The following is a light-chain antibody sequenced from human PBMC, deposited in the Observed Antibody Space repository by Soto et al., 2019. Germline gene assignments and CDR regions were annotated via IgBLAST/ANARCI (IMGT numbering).Light chain of an antibody. CDR2: WAS. CDR1: QNMLYSSNNKNY. CDR3: QQYYTTPRT. Sequence: DIVMTQSPDSLAVSLGERATINCKSSQNMLYSSNNKNYLAWYQQKPGQPPKKLIYWASTRESGVPDRFSGSGSGTDFTLTISSLQAEDVAVYYCQQYYTTPRTFGQGTKVEI. V-gene: IGKV4-1*01. J-gene: IGKJ1*01.